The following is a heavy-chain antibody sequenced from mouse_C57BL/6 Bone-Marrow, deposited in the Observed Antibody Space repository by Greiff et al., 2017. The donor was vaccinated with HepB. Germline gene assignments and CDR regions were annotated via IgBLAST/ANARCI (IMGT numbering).Heavy chain of an antibody. V-gene: IGHV1-82*01. Sequence: QVQLQQSGPELVKPGASVKISCKASGYAFSSSWMNWVKQRPGKGLEWIGRIYPGDGDTNYNGKFKGKATLTADKSSSTAYMQRSSLTSEDSAVYYCARPGTDAMDYWGQGTSVTVSA. CDR1: GYAFSSSW. CDR3: ARPGTDAMDY. D-gene: IGHD4-1*01. J-gene: IGHJ4*01. CDR2: IYPGDGDT.